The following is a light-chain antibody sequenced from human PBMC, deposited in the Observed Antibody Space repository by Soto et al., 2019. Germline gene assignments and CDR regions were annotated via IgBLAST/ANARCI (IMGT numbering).Light chain of an antibody. V-gene: IGKV1-5*03. CDR1: QTISSW. Sequence: DIQITQSPSTLSGSVGDRVTITCRASQTISSWLAWYQQKPGKAPKLLIYKASTLKSGVPSRFSGSGSGTEFTLTISRLEPEDFAVYYCQQYGSAPWTFGQGTKVDI. CDR3: QQYGSAPWT. J-gene: IGKJ1*01. CDR2: KAS.